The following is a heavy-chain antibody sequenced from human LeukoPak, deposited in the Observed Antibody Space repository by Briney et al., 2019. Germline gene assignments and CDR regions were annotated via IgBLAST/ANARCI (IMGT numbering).Heavy chain of an antibody. CDR3: ARGTFDH. D-gene: IGHD1-14*01. CDR1: GYTFTGYY. V-gene: IGHV1-2*02. Sequence: ASVKGSSKGSGYTFTGYYMHWVRQAPGQGREWMGCINPNSGGTNYAQKFQGRVTMTRDTSISTAYMELSRLRSDDTAVYYCARGTFDHWGQGTLVTVSS. CDR2: INPNSGGT. J-gene: IGHJ5*02.